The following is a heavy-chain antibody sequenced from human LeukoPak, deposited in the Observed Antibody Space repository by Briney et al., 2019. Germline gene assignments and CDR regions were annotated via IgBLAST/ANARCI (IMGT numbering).Heavy chain of an antibody. D-gene: IGHD5-18*01. V-gene: IGHV5-51*01. CDR1: GYNFASYW. CDR3: ARTPGYSFYFDY. CDR2: IYPGDSDT. J-gene: IGHJ4*02. Sequence: GESLKISCKGSGYNFASYWIGWVRQMPGKGLEWMGIIYPGDSDTRSSPSFQGQVTMSVDTSVNTAYLQWSSLKASDTAMYYCARTPGYSFYFDYWGLGTPVTVSS.